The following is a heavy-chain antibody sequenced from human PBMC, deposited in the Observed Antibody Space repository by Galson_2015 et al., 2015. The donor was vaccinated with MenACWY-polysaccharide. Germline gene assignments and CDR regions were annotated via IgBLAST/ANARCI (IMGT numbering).Heavy chain of an antibody. D-gene: IGHD3-3*01. J-gene: IGHJ6*03. Sequence: SLPLSCAASGFTFSCYAMSWVRQAPGKGLEWVSAISGSTGSTYYADSAKGRFTISSDNSKNTLYLKMNSMRAEDTGVEDWAKYGGIFGVVSHMDVWGKGTTVTVSS. CDR2: ISGSTGST. V-gene: IGHV3-23*01. CDR3: AKYGGIFGVVSHMDV. CDR1: GFTFSCYA.